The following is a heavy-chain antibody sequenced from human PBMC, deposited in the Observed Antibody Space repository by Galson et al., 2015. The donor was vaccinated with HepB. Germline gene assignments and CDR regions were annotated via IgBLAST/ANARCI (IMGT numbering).Heavy chain of an antibody. CDR2: IIPIFGTA. Sequence: SVKVSCKASGGTFSSYAISWVRQAPGQGLEWMGGIIPIFGTANYAQKFQGRVTITADESTSTAYMELSSLRSEDTAVYYCARAAKGIAAAGTLGYYYMDVWGKGTTVTVSS. CDR3: ARAAKGIAAAGTLGYYYMDV. D-gene: IGHD6-13*01. CDR1: GGTFSSYA. V-gene: IGHV1-69*13. J-gene: IGHJ6*03.